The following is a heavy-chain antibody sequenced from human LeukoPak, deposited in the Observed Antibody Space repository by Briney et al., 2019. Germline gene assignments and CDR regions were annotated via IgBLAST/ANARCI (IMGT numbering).Heavy chain of an antibody. Sequence: GGSLRLSCAASGFTFSSYGMSWVRQAPGKGLEWVAFIHYDGSNNYYADSVKGRFTISRDNSKNTLYLQMNTLRADDTAVYYCAKDHGSSDWYYFDYWGQGTLVTVSS. J-gene: IGHJ4*02. CDR2: IHYDGSNN. CDR3: AKDHGSSDWYYFDY. D-gene: IGHD6-13*01. CDR1: GFTFSSYG. V-gene: IGHV3-30*02.